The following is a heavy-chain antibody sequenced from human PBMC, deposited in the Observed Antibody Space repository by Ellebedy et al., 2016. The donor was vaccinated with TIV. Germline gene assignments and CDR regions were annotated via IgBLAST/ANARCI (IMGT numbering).Heavy chain of an antibody. V-gene: IGHV3-11*04. CDR1: GFTFSDYY. CDR3: ARVGAVWFADV. D-gene: IGHD3-10*01. Sequence: GESLKISCAASGFTFSDYYMSWIRQAPGKGLEWISYISSVDNTINYADSVKGRFTISRDDAKNSLHLRMNSLRAEDTAVYYCARVGAVWFADVWGQGTLVTVSS. CDR2: ISSVDNTI. J-gene: IGHJ4*02.